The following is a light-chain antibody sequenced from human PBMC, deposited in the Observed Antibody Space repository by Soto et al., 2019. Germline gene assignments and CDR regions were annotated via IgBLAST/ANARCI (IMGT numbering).Light chain of an antibody. CDR2: GVS. CDR1: QSVSNSF. V-gene: IGKV3-20*01. Sequence: ESVLTQSPATMSLSPGERATLSCRASQSVSNSFFAWYQQKPGQAPRLLIYGVSSRGTGIPDRFSGSGSVTHFTLTISSLEPENFVVYYCQQYSSLPHTFGQGTKLEFK. J-gene: IGKJ2*01. CDR3: QQYSSLPHT.